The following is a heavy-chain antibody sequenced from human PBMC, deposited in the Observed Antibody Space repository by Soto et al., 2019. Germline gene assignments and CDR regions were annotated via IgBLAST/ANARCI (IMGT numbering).Heavy chain of an antibody. J-gene: IGHJ4*02. Sequence: ASVKVSCKASGYTFTSYDINWVRQATGQGLEWMGWMNPNSGNTGYAQKFQGRVTITADESTSTAYMELSSLRSEDTAVYYCARLNDYPTRWGQGTLVTVSS. V-gene: IGHV1-8*01. CDR1: GYTFTSYD. CDR2: MNPNSGNT. CDR3: ARLNDYPTR. D-gene: IGHD4-17*01.